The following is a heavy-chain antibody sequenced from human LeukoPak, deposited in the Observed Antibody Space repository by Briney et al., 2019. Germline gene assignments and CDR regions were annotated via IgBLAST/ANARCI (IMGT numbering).Heavy chain of an antibody. D-gene: IGHD3-16*02. Sequence: GASVKVSCKASGYTFTSYDINWVRQATGQGLEWMGWMNPNSGNTGYAQKFQGRVTITRNTSISTAYMELSSLRSEDTAVYYCARAREYYDYVWGSYRNYFDYWGQGTLVTVSS. J-gene: IGHJ4*02. V-gene: IGHV1-8*03. CDR1: GYTFTSYD. CDR3: ARAREYYDYVWGSYRNYFDY. CDR2: MNPNSGNT.